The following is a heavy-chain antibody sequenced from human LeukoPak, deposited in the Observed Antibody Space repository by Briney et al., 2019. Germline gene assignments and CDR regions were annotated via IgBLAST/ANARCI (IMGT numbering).Heavy chain of an antibody. CDR1: GGSMSSYY. J-gene: IGHJ4*02. CDR3: ARGHGSSGWFTY. CDR2: IYYSGNT. Sequence: SETLSLTCTVSGGSMSSYYWSWIRQPPGKGLEWIGYIYYSGNTNYNPSLKSRVTISVDTSKNQFSLKMRSVTAADTAVYYCARGHGSSGWFTYWGQGTLVTVSS. V-gene: IGHV4-59*01. D-gene: IGHD6-19*01.